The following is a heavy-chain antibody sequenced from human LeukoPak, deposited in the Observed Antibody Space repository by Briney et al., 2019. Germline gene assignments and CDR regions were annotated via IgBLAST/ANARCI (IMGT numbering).Heavy chain of an antibody. CDR3: ARGGRGYCSSTSCYPFDY. J-gene: IGHJ4*02. Sequence: GGSLRLSCAASGFTFSSYSMNWVRQAPGKGLEWVSSIRSSSSYIYYADSVKGRFTISRDNAKNSLYLQMNSLRAEDTAVYYCARGGRGYCSSTSCYPFDYWGQGTLVTVSS. V-gene: IGHV3-21*01. CDR2: IRSSSSYI. CDR1: GFTFSSYS. D-gene: IGHD2-2*01.